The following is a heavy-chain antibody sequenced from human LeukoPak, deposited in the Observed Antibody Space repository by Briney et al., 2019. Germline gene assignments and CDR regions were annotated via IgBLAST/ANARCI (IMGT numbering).Heavy chain of an antibody. CDR1: GFTFSSQG. Sequence: GRSLTLSCTASGFTFSSQGMHWVRQAPGKGLEWVAVIWSDGSNRYYADSVRGRFTISRDNSKNTLYLQMNSLRAGDTAVYYCATTATTIYYWGQGTLVTVSS. V-gene: IGHV3-33*01. J-gene: IGHJ4*02. CDR3: ATTATTIYY. CDR2: IWSDGSNR. D-gene: IGHD1-7*01.